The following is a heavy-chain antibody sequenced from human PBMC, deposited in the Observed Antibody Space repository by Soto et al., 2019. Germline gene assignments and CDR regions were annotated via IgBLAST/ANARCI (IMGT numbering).Heavy chain of an antibody. CDR2: VSDSGST. Sequence: PSETLSLTCSVSGDFVSSGSFYWSWIRQPPGKGLEWIGYVSDSGSTKYNPSLRSRVTISVDTSKNRFSLKLNSVTAADTAVYYCARDSTSWFPYYGIDVWGQGTKVTVSS. D-gene: IGHD6-13*01. CDR3: ARDSTSWFPYYGIDV. CDR1: GDFVSSGSFY. V-gene: IGHV4-61*01. J-gene: IGHJ6*02.